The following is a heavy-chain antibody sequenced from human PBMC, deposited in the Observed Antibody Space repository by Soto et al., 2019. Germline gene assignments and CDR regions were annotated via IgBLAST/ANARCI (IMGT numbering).Heavy chain of an antibody. CDR1: GFSINGGYCY. CDR3: ARRNYHDSSGYYY. D-gene: IGHD3-22*01. Sequence: SDTLSLTCHFSGFSINGGYCYWSWIRQPPGKGLEWIGYIYNSGSTSYKSSLKSRVIISIDTSKNQFSLKLSSVTAADTAVYYCARRNYHDSSGYYYWGQGTLVNVSS. CDR2: IYNSGST. J-gene: IGHJ4*02. V-gene: IGHV4-30-4*02.